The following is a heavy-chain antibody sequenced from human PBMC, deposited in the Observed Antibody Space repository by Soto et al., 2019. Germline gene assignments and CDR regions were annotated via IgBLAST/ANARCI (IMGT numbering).Heavy chain of an antibody. V-gene: IGHV5-51*01. CDR2: IYPGDSDT. CDR3: ARRKDFWSGYWPYYFDY. D-gene: IGHD3-3*01. Sequence: GESLKISCKGSGCSFTSYWIGWVRQMPGKGLEWMGIIYPGDSDTRYSPSFQGQVTISADKSISTAYLQWSSLKASDTAMYYCARRKDFWSGYWPYYFDYWGQGTLVTVSS. J-gene: IGHJ4*02. CDR1: GCSFTSYW.